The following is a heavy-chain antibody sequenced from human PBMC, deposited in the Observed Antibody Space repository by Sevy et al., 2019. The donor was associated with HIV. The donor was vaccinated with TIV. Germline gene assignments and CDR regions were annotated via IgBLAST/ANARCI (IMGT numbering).Heavy chain of an antibody. CDR1: GFTFSSYG. CDR2: IWYDGSNK. V-gene: IGHV3-33*01. D-gene: IGHD6-13*01. CDR3: AREAAADLYYYYYGMDV. Sequence: GGSLRLSCAASGFTFSSYGMHWVRQAPGKGLEWVAVIWYDGSNKYYEDSVKGRFTISRDNSKNTLYLQMNSLRAEDTAVYYCAREAAADLYYYYYGMDVWGQGTTVTVSS. J-gene: IGHJ6*02.